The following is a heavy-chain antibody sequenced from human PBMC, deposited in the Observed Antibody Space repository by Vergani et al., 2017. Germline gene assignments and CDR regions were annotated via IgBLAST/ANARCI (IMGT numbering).Heavy chain of an antibody. CDR3: SIHRGSGGFFPSSYFYGMDV. D-gene: IGHD3-10*01. CDR1: DSSIMTNPY. V-gene: IGHV4-38-2*01. Sequence: QVQLQESGPGLVKPSETLTLTCDVSDSSIMTNPYWGWFRQSPGKGLEWIGCIHHSGDTHYNSSLKSRVSISIVSSSNFSLSLTSVTAADTAIYYCSIHRGSGGFFPSSYFYGMDVWGHGTTVTVSS. J-gene: IGHJ6*02. CDR2: IHHSGDT.